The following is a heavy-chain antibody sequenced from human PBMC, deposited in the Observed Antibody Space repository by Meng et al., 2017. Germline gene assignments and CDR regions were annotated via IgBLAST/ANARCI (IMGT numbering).Heavy chain of an antibody. Sequence: QVHVGQAGAEVKKPGSWVQVSCKASGGTFSSYAISWVRQAPGQGLEWMGGIIPIFGTANYAQKFQGRVTITADKSTSTAYMELSSLRSEDTAVYYCASLTGWFDPWGQGTLVTVSS. V-gene: IGHV1-69*06. CDR2: IIPIFGTA. D-gene: IGHD3-10*01. CDR3: ASLTGWFDP. J-gene: IGHJ5*02. CDR1: GGTFSSYA.